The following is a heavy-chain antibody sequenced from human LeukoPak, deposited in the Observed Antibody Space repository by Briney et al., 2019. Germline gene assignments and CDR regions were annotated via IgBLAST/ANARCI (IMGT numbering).Heavy chain of an antibody. CDR3: ARDFYAAGIAAAAYPDY. V-gene: IGHV1-18*01. CDR1: GYTFTSYG. D-gene: IGHD6-13*01. J-gene: IGHJ4*02. CDR2: ISGYNGNT. Sequence: ASVKVSCKASGYTFTSYGISWVRQAPGQGLEWMGWISGYNGNTNYAQKLQGRVTMTTDTSTSTGYMELRSLRSDDTAVYYCARDFYAAGIAAAAYPDYWGQGTLVTVSS.